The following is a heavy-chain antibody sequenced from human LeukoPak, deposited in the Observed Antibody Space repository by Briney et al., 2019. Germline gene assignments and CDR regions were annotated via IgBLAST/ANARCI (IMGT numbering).Heavy chain of an antibody. J-gene: IGHJ6*03. CDR1: GYTFTSYD. CDR2: MNPNSGNT. CDR3: ARTASSPFSARGVIIVNYYMDV. V-gene: IGHV1-8*01. Sequence: ASVKVSCKASGYTFTSYDINWVRQATGQGLEWMGWMNPNSGNTGYAQKFQGRVTMTRNTSISTAYMELSSLRSEDTAVYYCARTASSPFSARGVIIVNYYMDVWGKGTTVTISS. D-gene: IGHD3-10*01.